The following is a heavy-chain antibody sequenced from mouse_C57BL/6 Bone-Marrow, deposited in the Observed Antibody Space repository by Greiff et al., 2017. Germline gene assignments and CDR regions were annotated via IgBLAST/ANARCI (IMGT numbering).Heavy chain of an antibody. CDR2: ISDGGSYT. J-gene: IGHJ2*01. D-gene: IGHD1-1*01. V-gene: IGHV5-4*01. CDR3: ARDYYGSTFYWFDY. Sequence: DVKLVESGGGLVKPGGSLKLSCAASGFTFSSYAMSWVRQTPEKRLEWVATISDGGSYTYYPDNVKGRFTISRDNAKNNLYLQMSHLKSKDTAMYYCARDYYGSTFYWFDYWGQGTTLTVSS. CDR1: GFTFSSYA.